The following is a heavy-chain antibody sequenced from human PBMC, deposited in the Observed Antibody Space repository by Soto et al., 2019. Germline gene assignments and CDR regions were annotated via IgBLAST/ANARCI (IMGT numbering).Heavy chain of an antibody. CDR3: ARVSGYCSSNSCYNYYYYGMDV. D-gene: IGHD2-2*02. Sequence: SVKVSCKASGGSFISYAIIWVRQAPGQGLEWMGGIIPIFGTANYAQKFQGRVTITADESTSTAYMELSSLRSEDTAVYYCARVSGYCSSNSCYNYYYYGMDVWGQGTTVTVYS. V-gene: IGHV1-69*01. CDR2: IIPIFGTA. CDR1: GGSFISYA. J-gene: IGHJ6*01.